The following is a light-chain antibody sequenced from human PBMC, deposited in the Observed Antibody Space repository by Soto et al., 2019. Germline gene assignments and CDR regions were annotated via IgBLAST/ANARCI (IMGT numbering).Light chain of an antibody. V-gene: IGLV4-60*02. Sequence: QPVLTQSSSASASLGSSVTLTCTLSSGHSSYIIAWHQQQPGKAPRYLMKLEGSGSYNKGSGVPDRFSGSSSGADRYLTISNLQLEDEADYYCETWDSNTHVFGGGTKLTVL. CDR3: ETWDSNTHV. CDR1: SGHSSYI. J-gene: IGLJ3*02. CDR2: LEGSGSY.